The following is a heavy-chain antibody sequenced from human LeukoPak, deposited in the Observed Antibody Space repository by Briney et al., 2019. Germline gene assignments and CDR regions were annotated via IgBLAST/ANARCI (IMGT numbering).Heavy chain of an antibody. J-gene: IGHJ6*03. Sequence: VASVKVSCKVSGYTLTELSMHWVRQAPGKGLEWMGGFDPEDGETIYAQKFQGRVTMTRDMSTSTVYMELRSLRSEDTAVYYCARDGLQYKQQLVLWYYYYYMDVWGKGTTVTVSS. CDR1: GYTLTELS. CDR3: ARDGLQYKQQLVLWYYYYYMDV. CDR2: FDPEDGET. D-gene: IGHD6-13*01. V-gene: IGHV1-24*01.